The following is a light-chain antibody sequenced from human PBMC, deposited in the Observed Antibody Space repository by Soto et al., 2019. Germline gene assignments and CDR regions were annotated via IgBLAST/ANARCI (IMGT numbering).Light chain of an antibody. CDR1: QTISSW. CDR2: KAS. Sequence: DIQMTQSPSTLSASVRDRVTITCRACQTISSWLAWFQQRPGRAPKFLIYKASSLKNGVPLRFSGSGSGTQFTLTNSSLQPDDFATYYSQQYNSYSSITFGQGTQLEIK. CDR3: QQYNSYSSIT. J-gene: IGKJ5*01. V-gene: IGKV1-5*03.